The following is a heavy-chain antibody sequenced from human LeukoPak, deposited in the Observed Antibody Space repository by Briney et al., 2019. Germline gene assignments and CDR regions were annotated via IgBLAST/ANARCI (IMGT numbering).Heavy chain of an antibody. D-gene: IGHD6-6*01. Sequence: ASVKVSCEASGGTFSSYAISWVRQAPGQGLEWMGRIIPIFGTANYAQKFQGGVTITTEESTSAAYMELSSLRSEDTAVYSCARGLGSSSSGFYYYMDVWGKGTTVTVSS. CDR1: GGTFSSYA. CDR3: ARGLGSSSSGFYYYMDV. J-gene: IGHJ6*03. CDR2: IIPIFGTA. V-gene: IGHV1-69*05.